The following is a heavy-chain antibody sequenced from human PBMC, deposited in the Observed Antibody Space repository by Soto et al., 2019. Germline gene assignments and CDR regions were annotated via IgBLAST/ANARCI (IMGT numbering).Heavy chain of an antibody. CDR3: TRWDGRCSGGSCFFDS. J-gene: IGHJ4*02. Sequence: EVQLVESGGGLVQSGGSLRLSCLASGFSLTPYWMSWVRQTPGKGVEWVAKINEDGSKRDYMESVEGRFTISRDNVKNSVSLQMDSLRVDDTAMYYSTRWDGRCSGGSCFFDSWGQGTLVTLSS. CDR2: INEDGSKR. D-gene: IGHD2-15*01. CDR1: GFSLTPYW. V-gene: IGHV3-7*01.